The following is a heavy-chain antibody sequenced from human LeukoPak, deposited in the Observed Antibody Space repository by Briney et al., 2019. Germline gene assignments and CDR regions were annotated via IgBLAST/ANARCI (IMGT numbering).Heavy chain of an antibody. V-gene: IGHV4-59*12. Sequence: SETLSLTCTVSGGSISSYYWSWIRQPPGKGLEWIGYIYYSGSTNYNPSLKSRVTISVDTSKNQFSLKLSSVTAADTAVYYCARGHYDSSGLDYWGQGTLVTVSS. CDR2: IYYSGST. D-gene: IGHD3-22*01. J-gene: IGHJ4*02. CDR1: GGSISSYY. CDR3: ARGHYDSSGLDY.